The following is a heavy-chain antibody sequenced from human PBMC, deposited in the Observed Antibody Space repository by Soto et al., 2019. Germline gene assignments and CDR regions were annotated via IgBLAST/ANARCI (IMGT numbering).Heavy chain of an antibody. CDR1: GGSISSGCYY. CDR2: IYYSGST. D-gene: IGHD2-15*01. CDR3: ARGDCSGGSCYFRFDY. J-gene: IGHJ4*02. V-gene: IGHV4-31*03. Sequence: TLSLTCTVSGGSISSGCYYWSWIRQHPGKGLEWIGYIYYSGSTYYNPSLKSRVTISVDTSKSQFSLKLSSVTAADTAVYYCARGDCSGGSCYFRFDYWGQGTLVTVSS.